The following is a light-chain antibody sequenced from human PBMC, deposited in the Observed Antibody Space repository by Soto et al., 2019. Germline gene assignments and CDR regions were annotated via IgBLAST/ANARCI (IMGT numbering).Light chain of an antibody. CDR2: AAS. J-gene: IGKJ4*01. CDR1: QDIGNH. CDR3: QQYHLYPLT. V-gene: IGKV1-16*02. Sequence: DIQVTQSPSSLSASVGDRVTLTCRASQDIGNHLAWFQKKPGEAPKSLIHAASILQSGVPSKFSGSGSGTDFTLTISSLQPEDFATNYCQQYHLYPLTFGGGTKVEMK.